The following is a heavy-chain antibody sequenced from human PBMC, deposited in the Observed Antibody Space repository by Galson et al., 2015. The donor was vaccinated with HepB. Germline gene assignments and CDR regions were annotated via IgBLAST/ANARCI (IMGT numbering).Heavy chain of an antibody. CDR2: ISGPGSST. Sequence: SLRLSCAASGFTFSSYAMRWVRQAPGKGLEWVSAISGPGSSTYSADSVKGLITISSDNHRNTLFLQMNSVRAADTAVYYCAKDRYYYDEIQHWVQGTLVTASS. D-gene: IGHD3-22*01. CDR1: GFTFSSYA. J-gene: IGHJ1*01. CDR3: AKDRYYYDEIQH. V-gene: IGHV3-23*01.